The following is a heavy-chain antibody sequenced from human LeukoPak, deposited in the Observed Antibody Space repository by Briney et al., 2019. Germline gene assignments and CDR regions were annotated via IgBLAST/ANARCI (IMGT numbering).Heavy chain of an antibody. D-gene: IGHD3-10*01. CDR2: LDPEDSDP. Sequence: ASVNVSFKISGHTLTDFPIHWVRQAPGKGLEWMGGLDPEDSDPIYAQNFQGRLTMTGATSSDTFYMELSSLTSEDTAFYFCATGRGDYYYFMDVWGKGTSVTVSS. CDR3: ATGRGDYYYFMDV. V-gene: IGHV1-24*01. J-gene: IGHJ6*03. CDR1: GHTLTDFP.